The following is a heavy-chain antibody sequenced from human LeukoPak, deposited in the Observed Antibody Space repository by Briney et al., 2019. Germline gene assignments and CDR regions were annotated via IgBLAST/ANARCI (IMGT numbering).Heavy chain of an antibody. CDR1: GFTVSNNY. D-gene: IGHD6-19*01. CDR2: IYSDGST. J-gene: IGHJ4*02. Sequence: GGSLRLSCAASGFTVSNNYMSWVRQAPGKGLEWVSVIYSDGSTYYADSVKGRFTISRDNSKKTLYLQMNSLRAEDTAVYYCAREKAGIAVAGTGEGFDYWGQGTLVTVSS. CDR3: AREKAGIAVAGTGEGFDY. V-gene: IGHV3-66*01.